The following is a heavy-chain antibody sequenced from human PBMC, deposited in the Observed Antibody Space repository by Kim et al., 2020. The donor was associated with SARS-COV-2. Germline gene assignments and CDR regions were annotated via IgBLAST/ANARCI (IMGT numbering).Heavy chain of an antibody. D-gene: IGHD4-17*01. Sequence: SYSPAFQGHVVMSVDKSIGTAYLRWSSLKASDTAMYYCARHMTTVTTWFDSWGQGTLVTVSS. V-gene: IGHV5-51*01. J-gene: IGHJ5*01. CDR3: ARHMTTVTTWFDS.